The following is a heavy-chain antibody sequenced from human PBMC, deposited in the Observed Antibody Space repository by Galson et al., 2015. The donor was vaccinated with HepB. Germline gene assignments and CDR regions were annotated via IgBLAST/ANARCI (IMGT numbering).Heavy chain of an antibody. J-gene: IGHJ2*01. CDR1: GYTFTGYY. V-gene: IGHV1-2*02. CDR2: INPNSGGT. D-gene: IGHD5-18*01. CDR3: ARVSGYSYGYRWYFDL. Sequence: SVKVSCKASGYTFTGYYMHWVRQAPGQGLEWMGWINPNSGGTNYAQKFQGRVTMTRDTSISTAYMELSRLRSDDTAVYYCARVSGYSYGYRWYFDLWGRGTLVTVSS.